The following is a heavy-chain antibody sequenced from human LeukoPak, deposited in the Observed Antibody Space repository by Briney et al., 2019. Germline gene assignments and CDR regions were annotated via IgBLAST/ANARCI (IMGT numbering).Heavy chain of an antibody. CDR1: GGSFTGYY. V-gene: IGHV4-34*01. CDR3: ARGRAGAVVAGESDFDY. J-gene: IGHJ4*02. CDR2: VNYSGST. Sequence: SGTLSLTCAVSGGSFTGYYWSWIRQPPGKGLEWIGEVNYSGSTNYHPSLKSRVSISVDTSENQFSLELNSVTAADTAVYYCARGRAGAVVAGESDFDYWARESWSPSP. D-gene: IGHD6-19*01.